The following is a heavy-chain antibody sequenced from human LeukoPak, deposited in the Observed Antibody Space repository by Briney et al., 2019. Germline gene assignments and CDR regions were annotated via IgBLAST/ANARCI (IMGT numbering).Heavy chain of an antibody. J-gene: IGHJ3*02. Sequence: GESLKIPCRGFGYSFTNYWIGWVRQMPGKGRKWMGIIYPDDSDARYSPSFQGQVTISADKSISTAYLQWSSLKASDTAMYYCARSLNYYDSSGYYGLGAFDIWGQGTMVTVSS. D-gene: IGHD3-22*01. CDR1: GYSFTNYW. CDR2: IYPDDSDA. V-gene: IGHV5-51*01. CDR3: ARSLNYYDSSGYYGLGAFDI.